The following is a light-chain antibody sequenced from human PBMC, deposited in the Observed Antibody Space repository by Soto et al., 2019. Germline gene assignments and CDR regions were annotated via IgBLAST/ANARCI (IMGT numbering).Light chain of an antibody. CDR1: QSIGSF. V-gene: IGKV1-5*03. Sequence: DIQMTQSPSTLSASVGDIVTITCRASQSIGSFLACYHQKPGKTPKRLIYKASILDGGVPSRFSGSGSGTEFTLTISSLQPDDFATYYCQQYESYWTFGQGTKVDMK. CDR3: QQYESYWT. CDR2: KAS. J-gene: IGKJ1*01.